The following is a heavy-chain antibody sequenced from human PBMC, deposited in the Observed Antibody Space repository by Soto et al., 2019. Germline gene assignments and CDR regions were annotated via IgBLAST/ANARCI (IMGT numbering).Heavy chain of an antibody. V-gene: IGHV4-59*04. CDR1: GGSISSCY. Sequence: PSETLSLTCTVSGGSISSCYWSWIRQPPGKGLEWIGYIYYSGYTYYNPSLKSRVTISVDTSKNQFSLKLSSVTAADTAVYYCARRRLQGSGAFDYWGQGTLVTVSS. D-gene: IGHD2-15*01. CDR2: IYYSGYT. J-gene: IGHJ4*02. CDR3: ARRRLQGSGAFDY.